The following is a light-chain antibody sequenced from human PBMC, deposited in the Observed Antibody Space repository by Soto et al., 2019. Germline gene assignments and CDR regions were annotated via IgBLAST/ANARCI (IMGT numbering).Light chain of an antibody. CDR3: EQSYRTPWK. V-gene: IGKV1-39*01. CDR1: QSIRSY. J-gene: IGKJ1*01. CDR2: AAS. Sequence: DIQMTQSPSSLSASVGDRVTITCRASQSIRSYLNWYQQKPGKAPNLLIYAASSLQSGVASGFSGSGSKTDFTITISSLQPGDFATYYCEQSYRTPWKFGQGTKVDIK.